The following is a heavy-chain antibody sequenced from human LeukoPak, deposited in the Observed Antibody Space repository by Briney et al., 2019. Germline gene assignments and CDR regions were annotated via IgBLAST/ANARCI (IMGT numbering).Heavy chain of an antibody. CDR3: AKWGDYDVLTGYYVSDY. Sequence: GGSLRLSCAASGFTFSNYAMSWVRQAPGKGLEWVSAITGSGGNTYYADSVKGRFTISRDNFKNTVFLQMNSLRAEDTAVYYCAKWGDYDVLTGYYVSDYWGQGTLVTVSS. CDR1: GFTFSNYA. CDR2: ITGSGGNT. J-gene: IGHJ4*02. V-gene: IGHV3-23*01. D-gene: IGHD3-9*01.